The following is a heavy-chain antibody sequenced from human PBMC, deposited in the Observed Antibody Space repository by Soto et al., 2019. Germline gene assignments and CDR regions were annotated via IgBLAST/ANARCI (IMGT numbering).Heavy chain of an antibody. J-gene: IGHJ4*02. CDR3: ASYRYDY. V-gene: IGHV6-1*01. D-gene: IGHD4-4*01. CDR1: GDSISSNSAA. CDR2: TYYRSRWYH. Sequence: SQTLSLTCAISGDSISSNSAAWNWIRQSPSRGFEWLGRTYYRSRWYHDYAVSVKSRIIINPDTSKNRVSLQLNSVTPDDTAVYYCASYRYDYWGQGTVVTVSS.